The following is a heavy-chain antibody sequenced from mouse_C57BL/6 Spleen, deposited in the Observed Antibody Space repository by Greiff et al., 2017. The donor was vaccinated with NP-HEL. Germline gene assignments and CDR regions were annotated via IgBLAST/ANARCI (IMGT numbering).Heavy chain of an antibody. D-gene: IGHD1-1*01. CDR1: GYTFTSYW. Sequence: VQLQQPGAELVMPGASVKLSCKASGYTFTSYWMHWVKQRPGQGLEWIGEIDPSDSYTNYNQKFKGKSTLTVDKSSSTAYMQLSSLTSEDSAVYYCARGDVVAPGYWGQGTTLTVSS. V-gene: IGHV1-69*01. CDR3: ARGDVVAPGY. CDR2: IDPSDSYT. J-gene: IGHJ2*01.